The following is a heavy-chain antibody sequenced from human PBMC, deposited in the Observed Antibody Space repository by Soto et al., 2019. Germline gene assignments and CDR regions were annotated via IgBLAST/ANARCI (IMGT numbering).Heavy chain of an antibody. Sequence: PSETLSLTCTVSGGSTSSDNYWSWIRQPPGKGLEWIGHIYYSGNTDYIPSLKSRLAISIDTSKNQFSLKLSSVTAADTAVYFCAREGGESSDGLYYFDSWGQGSLVTVSS. CDR2: IYYSGNT. CDR1: GGSTSSDNY. V-gene: IGHV4-30-4*01. CDR3: AREGGESSDGLYYFDS. D-gene: IGHD3-16*01. J-gene: IGHJ4*02.